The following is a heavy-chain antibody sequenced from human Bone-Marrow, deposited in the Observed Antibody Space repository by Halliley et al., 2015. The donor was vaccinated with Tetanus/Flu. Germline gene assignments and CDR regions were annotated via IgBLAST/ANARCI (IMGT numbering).Heavy chain of an antibody. V-gene: IGHV4-59*01. CDR3: ARAPPFDYDLDVRGIHNFDH. Sequence: TLSLTCTVSGGSISTYYWSWIRQPPGKGLEWIGCIYYSGTTNYNPSLKSRVTISVDTSKSQFSLKLASVTAADTAVYYCARAPPFDYDLDVRGIHNFDHWGQGILVTVSS. CDR1: GGSISTYY. J-gene: IGHJ4*02. D-gene: IGHD3-22*01. CDR2: IYYSGTT.